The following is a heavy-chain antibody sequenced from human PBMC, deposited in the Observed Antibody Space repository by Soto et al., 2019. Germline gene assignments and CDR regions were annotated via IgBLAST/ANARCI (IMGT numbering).Heavy chain of an antibody. V-gene: IGHV4-31*03. Sequence: SETLSLTCTVSGGSIISGGYYWSWIRQHPGKGLEWIGYIYYSGSTYYNPSLKSRVTISVDTSKNQFSLKLSSVTAADTAVYYCARTRSSTVISASGTFDYWGQGTLVTVSS. CDR2: IYYSGST. CDR3: ARTRSSTVISASGTFDY. J-gene: IGHJ4*02. CDR1: GGSIISGGYY. D-gene: IGHD3-3*01.